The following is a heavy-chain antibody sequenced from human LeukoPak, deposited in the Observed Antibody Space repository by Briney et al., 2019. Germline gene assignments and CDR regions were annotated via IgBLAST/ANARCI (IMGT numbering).Heavy chain of an antibody. J-gene: IGHJ6*01. CDR1: GFTFDDYA. V-gene: IGHV3-9*01. D-gene: IGHD5-12*01. CDR3: PKSWGPHRGPHSGYQFYYRYGMDV. CDR2: ISWNSGSI. Sequence: GRSLRLSCAASGFTFDDYAMHWVRQAPGKGLEWVSGISWNSGSIGYADSVKGRFTISRDNAKNSLYLQMNSLRAEDTALYYWPKSWGPHRGPHSGYQFYYRYGMDVRGQG.